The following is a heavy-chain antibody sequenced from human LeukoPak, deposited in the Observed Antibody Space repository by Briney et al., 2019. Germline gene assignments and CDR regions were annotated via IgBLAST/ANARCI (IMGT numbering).Heavy chain of an antibody. CDR3: ARCVPGTITIFGVAKTNWYFDL. CDR2: IYYSGNT. CDR1: GDSISSYY. D-gene: IGHD3-3*01. V-gene: IGHV4-59*01. Sequence: PSETLSLTCTVSGDSISSYYWSWIRQPPGKGLEWIGYIYYSGNTNYNPSLKSRVTISVDTSKNQFSLKLSSVTAADTAVYHCARCVPGTITIFGVAKTNWYFDLWGRGTLVAVSS. J-gene: IGHJ2*01.